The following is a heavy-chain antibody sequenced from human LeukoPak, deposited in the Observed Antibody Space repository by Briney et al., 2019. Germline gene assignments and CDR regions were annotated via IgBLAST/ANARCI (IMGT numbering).Heavy chain of an antibody. D-gene: IGHD3-10*01. CDR1: GGSISRYY. Sequence: SETLSLTCTVSGGSISRYYWNWIRQPPGRGLEWIGYIYYSGSTNYNPSLKSRVTISVDTSKSQFSLKLSSVTAADTAVYYCARRGALSSGSYYNYGMDVWGQGTTVTVSS. J-gene: IGHJ6*02. CDR3: ARRGALSSGSYYNYGMDV. V-gene: IGHV4-59*08. CDR2: IYYSGST.